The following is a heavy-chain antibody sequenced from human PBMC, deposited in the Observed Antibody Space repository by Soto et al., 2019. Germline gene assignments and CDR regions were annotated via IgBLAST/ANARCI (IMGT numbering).Heavy chain of an antibody. D-gene: IGHD3-10*01. CDR3: AKDRGSGSYAANYYYYGMDV. V-gene: IGHV3-9*01. J-gene: IGHJ6*02. CDR2: INWNSGSI. CDR1: GFTFDDYA. Sequence: EEQLVESGGGLVQPGRSLRLSCAASGFTFDDYAMHWVRQAPEKGLEWVSGINWNSGSIGYADSVKGRFTISRDNAKTSLYLQMNSLRAEDTALYYCAKDRGSGSYAANYYYYGMDVWGQGTTVTVSS.